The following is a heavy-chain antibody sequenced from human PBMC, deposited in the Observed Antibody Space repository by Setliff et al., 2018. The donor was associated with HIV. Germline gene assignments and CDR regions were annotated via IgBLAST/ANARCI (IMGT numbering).Heavy chain of an antibody. CDR2: IYHSGST. CDR3: ARQWRDQYNSGVSTEYFQH. D-gene: IGHD3-22*01. V-gene: IGHV4-38-2*01. Sequence: PETLSLTCAVSAYSISSGYYWGWIRQPPGKGLEWIGSIYHSGSTYYNPSLMSRVTISVDTSKNPFSLELRCVTAADTAVYYCARQWRDQYNSGVSTEYFQHWGLGTLVTVSS. CDR1: AYSISSGYY. J-gene: IGHJ1*01.